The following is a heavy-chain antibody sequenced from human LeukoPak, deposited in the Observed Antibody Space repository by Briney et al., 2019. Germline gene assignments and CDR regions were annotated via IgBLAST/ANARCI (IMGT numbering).Heavy chain of an antibody. CDR3: ARDVGGWSTGRYWDY. J-gene: IGHJ4*02. V-gene: IGHV4-61*02. CDR2: IYTSGST. D-gene: IGHD6-19*01. CDR1: GGSIISGTYY. Sequence: PSETLSLTCTVSGGSIISGTYYWIWIRQPAGKGLEWIGRIYTSGSTNYNPSLKSRVSMSLDASNNQCSLTLSSVTDSDTAVYYCARDVGGWSTGRYWDYWGQGTLVTVSS.